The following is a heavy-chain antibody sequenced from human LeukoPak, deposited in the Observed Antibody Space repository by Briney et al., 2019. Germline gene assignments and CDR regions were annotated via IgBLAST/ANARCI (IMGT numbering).Heavy chain of an antibody. Sequence: GGSLRLSCAASGFTVSSNYMSWVRQAPGKGLEWVSAISGSGGSTYYADSVKGRFTISRDNSKNTLYLQMNSLRAEDTAVYYCASDVGASDYWGQGTLVTVSS. D-gene: IGHD1-26*01. CDR1: GFTVSSNY. CDR2: ISGSGGST. V-gene: IGHV3-23*01. J-gene: IGHJ4*02. CDR3: ASDVGASDY.